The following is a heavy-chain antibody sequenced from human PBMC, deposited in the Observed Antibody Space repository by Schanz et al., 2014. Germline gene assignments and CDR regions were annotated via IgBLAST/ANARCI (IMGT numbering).Heavy chain of an antibody. V-gene: IGHV3-48*01. J-gene: IGHJ4*02. Sequence: EVQLVESGGGLVQPGGSLRLSCAASGFSVGNKYMNWVRQAPGKGLEWISYITYNGGTIYYADSVKGRFTMSRDNAKNSVFLQMNSLRAEDTAVYYCVRDSFFALDYWGQGTLVTVSS. CDR2: ITYNGGTI. CDR1: GFSVGNKY. D-gene: IGHD3-16*02. CDR3: VRDSFFALDY.